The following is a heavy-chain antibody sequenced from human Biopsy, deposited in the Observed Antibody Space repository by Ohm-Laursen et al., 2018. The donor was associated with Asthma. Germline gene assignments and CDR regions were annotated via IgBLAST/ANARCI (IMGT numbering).Heavy chain of an antibody. CDR1: GVSIRSYY. J-gene: IGHJ4*02. V-gene: IGHV4-39*01. CDR2: MYHSGSP. D-gene: IGHD3-22*01. Sequence: SETLSLTCTVSGVSIRSYYWTWIRQPPGKGMEWIGSMYHSGSPYYHPSLKSRPTISVDTSKNQLSLKMSSVTAADTAVYFCVRHQYSSSWSTFDYWGQGALVTVSS. CDR3: VRHQYSSSWSTFDY.